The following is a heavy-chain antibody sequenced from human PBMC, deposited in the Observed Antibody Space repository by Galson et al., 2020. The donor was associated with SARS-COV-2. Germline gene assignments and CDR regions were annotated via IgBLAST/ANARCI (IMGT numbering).Heavy chain of an antibody. D-gene: IGHD2-8*01. Sequence: ASVKVSCKASGYTFTGYYMHWVRQAPGQGLEWMGWINPNSGGTNYAQKFQGRVTMTRDTSISTAYMELSRLRSDDTAVYYCARDPYESILYPSGSLLGGGMDVWGQGTTVTVSS. CDR3: ARDPYESILYPSGSLLGGGMDV. CDR1: GYTFTGYY. CDR2: INPNSGGT. J-gene: IGHJ6*02. V-gene: IGHV1-2*02.